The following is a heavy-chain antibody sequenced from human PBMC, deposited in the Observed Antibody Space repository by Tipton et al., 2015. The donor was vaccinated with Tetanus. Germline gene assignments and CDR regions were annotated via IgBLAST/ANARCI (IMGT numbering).Heavy chain of an antibody. D-gene: IGHD1-26*01. CDR3: ARQSGEGDYYYYYGMDV. CDR2: IYYSGST. J-gene: IGHJ6*02. V-gene: IGHV4-39*01. CDR1: GGSISSSSYY. Sequence: TLSLTCTVSGGSISSSSYYWGWIRQPPGKGLEWIGSIYYSGSTYYNPSLKSRVTISVDTSKNQFSLKLSSVTAADTAVYYCARQSGEGDYYYYYGMDVWGQGTTVTVSS.